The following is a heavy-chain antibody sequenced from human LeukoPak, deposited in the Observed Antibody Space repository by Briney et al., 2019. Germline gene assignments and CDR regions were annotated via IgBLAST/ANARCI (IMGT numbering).Heavy chain of an antibody. J-gene: IGHJ5*02. CDR2: IYHSGST. CDR1: GYSISSGYY. D-gene: IGHD3-9*01. Sequence: SETLSLTCAVSGYSISSGYYWGWIRQPPGKGLEWIGSIYHSGSTYYNPSLKSRVTISVDTSKNQFSLKLSSVTAADTAVYYCARGSQILRYFGWHENWFDPWGQGTLVTVSS. V-gene: IGHV4-38-2*01. CDR3: ARGSQILRYFGWHENWFDP.